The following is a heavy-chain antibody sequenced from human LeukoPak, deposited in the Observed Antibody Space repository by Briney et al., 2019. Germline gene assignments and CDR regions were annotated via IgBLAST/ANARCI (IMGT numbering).Heavy chain of an antibody. CDR2: ISGSGGST. CDR3: AKSESYYRLFDY. J-gene: IGHJ4*02. V-gene: IGHV3-23*01. D-gene: IGHD3-10*01. Sequence: GGSLRLSCAASGITFSSYAMSWVRQAPGKGLEWVSAISGSGGSTNYADSVKGRFTVSRDNSKNTLYLQMNSLRAEDTAVYYCAKSESYYRLFDYWGQGTLVTVSS. CDR1: GITFSSYA.